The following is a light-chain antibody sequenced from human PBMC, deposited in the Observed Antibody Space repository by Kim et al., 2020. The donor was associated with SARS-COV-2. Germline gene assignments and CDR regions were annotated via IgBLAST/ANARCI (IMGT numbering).Light chain of an antibody. CDR3: QQANSFPIT. CDR1: QGISRW. V-gene: IGKV1-12*01. Sequence: ASVGGRGHITCRGRQGISRWLTWYQQKPGKAPKLLIYAASSFERGGPSRFSGSGSGTDFTLTISSLQPEDFATYYCQQANSFPITFGQGTRLEIK. J-gene: IGKJ5*01. CDR2: AAS.